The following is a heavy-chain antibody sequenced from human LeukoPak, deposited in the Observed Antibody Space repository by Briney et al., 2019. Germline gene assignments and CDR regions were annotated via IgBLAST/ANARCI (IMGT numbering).Heavy chain of an antibody. J-gene: IGHJ4*02. CDR3: AKDIAVAGTFDY. D-gene: IGHD6-19*01. CDR1: GFTFSSYA. CDR2: ISGSGGST. Sequence: GGSLSLSCAASGFTFSSYAMSWVRQAPGKGLEWVSAISGSGGSTYYADSVKGRFTISRDNSKNTLYLQMNSLRAEDTAVYYCAKDIAVAGTFDYWGQGTLVTVSS. V-gene: IGHV3-23*01.